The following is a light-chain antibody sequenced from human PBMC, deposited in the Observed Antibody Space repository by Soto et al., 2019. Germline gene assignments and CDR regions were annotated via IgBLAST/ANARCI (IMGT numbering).Light chain of an antibody. Sequence: QAVLTQPPSVSGAPGQRVTISCTGSSSNIGAGYDVHWYQQLPGTAPKLLIYYDDLLPSGVSDRFSGSKSGTSASLAISGLQSEDEADYYCAAWDDSLNGPVFGGGTKVTVL. V-gene: IGLV1-36*01. CDR1: SSNIGAGYD. J-gene: IGLJ3*02. CDR2: YDD. CDR3: AAWDDSLNGPV.